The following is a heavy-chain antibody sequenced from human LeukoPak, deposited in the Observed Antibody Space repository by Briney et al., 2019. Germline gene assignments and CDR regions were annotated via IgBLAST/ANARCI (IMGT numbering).Heavy chain of an antibody. Sequence: SETLSLTCTVPGGSISTYYWNWIRQPPGKGLEWIGYIYHSGSTNYNPSLQSRVTISVDTSKNQFSLNLNSVTAADTAVYYCARGGAARLHFQNWGQGTLVTVSS. CDR2: IYHSGST. CDR1: GGSISTYY. V-gene: IGHV4-59*01. J-gene: IGHJ1*01. CDR3: ARGGAARLHFQN. D-gene: IGHD6-6*01.